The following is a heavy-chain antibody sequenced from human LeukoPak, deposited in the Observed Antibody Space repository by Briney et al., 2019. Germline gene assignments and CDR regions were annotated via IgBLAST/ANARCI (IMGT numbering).Heavy chain of an antibody. CDR3: ARRPYGCSGGSCYAGPGFDP. V-gene: IGHV4-34*01. J-gene: IGHJ5*02. Sequence: SETLSLTCAVYGGSFSGYYWSWIRKPPGKGLEWIGEINHSGSTNYNPSLKSRVTISVDTSKNQFSLKLSSVNAADTAVYYCARRPYGCSGGSCYAGPGFDPWGQGTLVTVSS. CDR2: INHSGST. CDR1: GGSFSGYY. D-gene: IGHD2-15*01.